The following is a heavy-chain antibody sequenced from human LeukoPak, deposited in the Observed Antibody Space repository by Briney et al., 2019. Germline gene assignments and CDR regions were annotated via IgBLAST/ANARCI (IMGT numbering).Heavy chain of an antibody. J-gene: IGHJ6*02. CDR2: IRYDGSNK. V-gene: IGHV3-30*02. Sequence: GGSLRLSCAASGFTFSSYGMHWVRQAPGKGLEWVAFIRYDGSNKYYADSVKGRFTISRDNSKNTLYLQMNSLRAEDTAVYYCAKDIIAVGDYYYGMDVWGQGTTVTVSS. CDR3: AKDIIAVGDYYYGMDV. CDR1: GFTFSSYG. D-gene: IGHD6-19*01.